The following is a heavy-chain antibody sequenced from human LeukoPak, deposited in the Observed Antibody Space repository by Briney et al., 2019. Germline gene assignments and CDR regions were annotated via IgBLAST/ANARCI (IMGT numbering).Heavy chain of an antibody. CDR1: GGSISSYY. J-gene: IGHJ4*02. Sequence: PSETPSLTCTVSGGSISSYYWSWIRQPPGKGLEWIGYIYYNGNTHYNPSLKSRVTISVDTSKNQSSLNLSSVTAADTAVYYCARSLYGSGSYYFDYWGQGTLVTVSS. CDR2: IYYNGNT. D-gene: IGHD3-10*01. V-gene: IGHV4-59*08. CDR3: ARSLYGSGSYYFDY.